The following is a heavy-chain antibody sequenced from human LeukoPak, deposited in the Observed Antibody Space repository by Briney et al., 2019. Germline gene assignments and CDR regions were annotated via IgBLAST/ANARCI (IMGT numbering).Heavy chain of an antibody. Sequence: GGSLRLSCAASGFTFSSYAMSWVRQAPGKGLEWVSTISGSGDNTYYADSVKGRFTISRDNSKNTLYLQMNSLRTEDTAIYYCAKHVVVVPAAIYYFDYWGQGTLVTVSS. CDR3: AKHVVVVPAAIYYFDY. V-gene: IGHV3-23*01. CDR2: ISGSGDNT. CDR1: GFTFSSYA. J-gene: IGHJ4*02. D-gene: IGHD2-2*01.